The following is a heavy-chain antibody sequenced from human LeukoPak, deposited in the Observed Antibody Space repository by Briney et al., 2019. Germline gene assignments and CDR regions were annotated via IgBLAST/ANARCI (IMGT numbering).Heavy chain of an antibody. CDR1: GGSISSSNW. CDR3: ARPDYSNYFFDY. V-gene: IGHV4-39*01. J-gene: IGHJ4*02. CDR2: IYYSGST. Sequence: KPSGTLSLTCAVSGGSISSSNWWSWIRQPPGKGLEWIGSIYYSGSTYYNPSLKSRVTISVDTSKNQFSLKLSSVTAADTAVYYCARPDYSNYFFDYWGQGTLVTVSS. D-gene: IGHD4-11*01.